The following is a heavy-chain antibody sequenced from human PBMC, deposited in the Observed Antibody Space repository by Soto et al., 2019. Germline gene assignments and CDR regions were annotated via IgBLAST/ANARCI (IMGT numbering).Heavy chain of an antibody. CDR1: GYSFTSYW. V-gene: IGHV5-10-1*01. D-gene: IGHD6-6*01. CDR3: ARSPYSSSAYGMDV. J-gene: IGHJ6*02. CDR2: IDPSDSYT. Sequence: PXESLKICFKGAGYSFTSYWISWVRQIPGKGLEWMGRIDPSDSYTNYSPSFQGHVTISADKSISTAYLQWSSLKASDTAMYYCARSPYSSSAYGMDVWGQGTTVTVSS.